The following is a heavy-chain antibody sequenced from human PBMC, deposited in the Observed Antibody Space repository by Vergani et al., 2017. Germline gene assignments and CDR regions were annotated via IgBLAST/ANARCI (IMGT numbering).Heavy chain of an antibody. D-gene: IGHD3-10*01. CDR2: ISSSSSYI. V-gene: IGHV3-21*04. CDR1: GFTFSSYS. Sequence: EVQLVESGGGLVKPGGSLRLSCAASGFTFSSYSMNWVRQAPGKGLEWVSSISSSSSYIYYADSVKGRFTISRDNAKNSLYLQMNSLRAEDTAVYYCASRDGGSGMRPRSDYYYGMDVWGQGTTVTVSS. J-gene: IGHJ6*02. CDR3: ASRDGGSGMRPRSDYYYGMDV.